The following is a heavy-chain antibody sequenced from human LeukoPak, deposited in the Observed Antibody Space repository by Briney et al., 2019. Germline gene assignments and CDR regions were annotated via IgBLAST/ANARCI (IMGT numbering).Heavy chain of an antibody. V-gene: IGHV3-33*01. CDR3: ARGNYEGSGYPDY. Sequence: QAGGSLRLSCAPSGFTFRNYGMHWARQAPGKGVEGGAVIWYDGSRKEYADSVKGRFTVSRDNSKNILSLQMNSLTVGDTAVYYCARGNYEGSGYPDYWAREPWSPCPQ. J-gene: IGHJ4*02. CDR1: GFTFRNYG. CDR2: IWYDGSRK. D-gene: IGHD3-22*01.